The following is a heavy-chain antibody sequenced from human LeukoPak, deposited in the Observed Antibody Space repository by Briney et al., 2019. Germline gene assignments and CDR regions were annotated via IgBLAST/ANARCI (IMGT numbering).Heavy chain of an antibody. D-gene: IGHD5-24*01. CDR1: GFTFSSYE. Sequence: GGSLRLSCAASGFTFSSYEMNWVRQAPGKGLEWVSYISSSGSTIYYADSVKGRFTISRDNAKNSLYLQMNSLRAEDTAVYYSPRVSAAQFLFDYWGQGTLVTVSS. J-gene: IGHJ4*02. V-gene: IGHV3-48*03. CDR3: PRVSAAQFLFDY. CDR2: ISSSGSTI.